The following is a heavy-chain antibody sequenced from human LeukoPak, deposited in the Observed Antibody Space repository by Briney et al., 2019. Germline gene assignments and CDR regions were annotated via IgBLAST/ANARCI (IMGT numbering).Heavy chain of an antibody. CDR2: IYTSGST. V-gene: IGHV4-61*02. Sequence: PSQTLSLTCTVSGGSISSGSYYWSWIRQPAGKGLEWIGRIYTSGSTNYNPSLKSRVTISVDTSKNQFSLKLSSVTAADTAVYYCARDRVGLRERGRYYYMDVWGKGTTVTVSS. CDR3: ARDRVGLRERGRYYYMDV. D-gene: IGHD3/OR15-3a*01. J-gene: IGHJ6*03. CDR1: GGSISSGSYY.